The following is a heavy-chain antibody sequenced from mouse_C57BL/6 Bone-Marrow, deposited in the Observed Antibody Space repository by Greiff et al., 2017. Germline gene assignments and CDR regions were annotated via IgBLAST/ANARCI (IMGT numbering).Heavy chain of an antibody. Sequence: EVQLVESGGGLVQPKGSLKLSCAASGFSFNTYAMNWVRQAPGKGLEWVARIRSKSNNYATYYADSVKDRFTISRDDSESMLYLQMNNLKTEDTAMYYCVRHAKEGLRRGYYYAMDYWGQGTSVTVSS. CDR1: GFSFNTYA. CDR2: IRSKSNNYAT. V-gene: IGHV10-1*01. CDR3: VRHAKEGLRRGYYYAMDY. J-gene: IGHJ4*01. D-gene: IGHD2-4*01.